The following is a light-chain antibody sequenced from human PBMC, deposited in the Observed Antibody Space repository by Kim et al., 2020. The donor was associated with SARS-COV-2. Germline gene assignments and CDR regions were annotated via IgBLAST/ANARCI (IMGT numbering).Light chain of an antibody. Sequence: VSPGQPATITWSGAGLPEKNACWYQQKSGQAPCLVIYKDSERPSGIPERFSGSSSGTTVTLTISGVQAEDDADYYCQSADSSGTYVFGSGTKVTVL. V-gene: IGLV3-25*03. J-gene: IGLJ1*01. CDR2: KDS. CDR3: QSADSSGTYV. CDR1: GLPEKN.